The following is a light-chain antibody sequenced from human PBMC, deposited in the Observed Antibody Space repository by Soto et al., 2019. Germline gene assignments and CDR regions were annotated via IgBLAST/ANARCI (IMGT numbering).Light chain of an antibody. CDR3: QHYGTAPPRYV. V-gene: IGKV3-20*01. Sequence: DIVLTPSPGTLSLSPGGSATLSCRASRLFSSNYLAWYQQRPGQAPRLLIYGASSRATGSPDRFSGSGSGTDFTLTISRVEPEDVAVYYCQHYGTAPPRYVFGQGTKLEIK. J-gene: IGKJ2*01. CDR1: RLFSSNY. CDR2: GAS.